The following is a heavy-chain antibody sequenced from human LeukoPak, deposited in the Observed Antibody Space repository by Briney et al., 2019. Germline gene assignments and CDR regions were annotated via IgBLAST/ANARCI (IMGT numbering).Heavy chain of an antibody. J-gene: IGHJ4*02. CDR1: GFTFSSYG. Sequence: GGSLRLSCAASGFTFSSYGMHWVRQAPGKGLEWVAVIWYDGSNKYYADSVKGRFTISRDNSKNTLYLQMNSLRAEDTAVYYCARGKGCSSTSCAMWGPFDYWGQGTLVTVSS. CDR3: ARGKGCSSTSCAMWGPFDY. V-gene: IGHV3-33*01. CDR2: IWYDGSNK. D-gene: IGHD2-2*01.